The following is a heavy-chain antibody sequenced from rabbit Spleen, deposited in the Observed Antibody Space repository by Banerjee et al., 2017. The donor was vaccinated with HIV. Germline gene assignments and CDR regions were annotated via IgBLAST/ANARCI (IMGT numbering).Heavy chain of an antibody. CDR2: IETGSSGFT. V-gene: IGHV1S45*01. Sequence: EQLEESGGGLVKPEGSLTLTCKASGVSFSGSSYMCWVRQAPGKGLEWIACIETGSSGFTYFASWAKGRFTISKASSTTVTLQMTSLTVAGTATYFCARDTGSSFSSYGMDLWGPGTLVTVS. CDR1: GVSFSGSSY. J-gene: IGHJ6*01. CDR3: ARDTGSSFSSYGMDL. D-gene: IGHD8-1*01.